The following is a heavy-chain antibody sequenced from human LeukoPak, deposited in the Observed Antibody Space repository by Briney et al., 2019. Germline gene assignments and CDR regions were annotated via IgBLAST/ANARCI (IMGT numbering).Heavy chain of an antibody. Sequence: SETLSLTCTISGGSITGSSYYWGWIRQSPGKGLEWIGNIYYSGSTYYNPSLKSRVTISIDTSKNHFSLRLTSVTASDTAVYFCTRGSYDVLTGRSTLGEYWGQGTLVAVSS. D-gene: IGHD3-9*01. V-gene: IGHV4-39*02. J-gene: IGHJ4*02. CDR1: GGSITGSSYY. CDR2: IYYSGST. CDR3: TRGSYDVLTGRSTLGEY.